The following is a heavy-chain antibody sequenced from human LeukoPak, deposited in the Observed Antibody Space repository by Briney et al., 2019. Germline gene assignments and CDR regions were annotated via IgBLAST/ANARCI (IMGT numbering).Heavy chain of an antibody. Sequence: PGGSLRLSCAASGFTFSCYEMNWVRQAPGKGLEWVSYISSSGSTIYYADSVKGRFTISRDNAKNSLYLQMNSLRAEDTAVYYCARTEPSGTTSHWGQGTLVTVSS. CDR2: ISSSGSTI. CDR3: ARTEPSGTTSH. V-gene: IGHV3-48*03. D-gene: IGHD1-1*01. J-gene: IGHJ4*02. CDR1: GFTFSCYE.